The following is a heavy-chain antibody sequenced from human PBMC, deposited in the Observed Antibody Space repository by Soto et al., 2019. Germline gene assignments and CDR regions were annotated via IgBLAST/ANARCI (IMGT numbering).Heavy chain of an antibody. CDR1: GFTFSSYD. Sequence: ESGGGLVQPGGSLRLSCAASGFTFSSYDMHWVRQATGKGLEWVSAIGTAGDTYYPGSVKGRFTISRENAKNSLYLQMNSLRAGDTAVYYCARGGATTLDIDYWGQGTLVTVSS. J-gene: IGHJ4*02. D-gene: IGHD1-26*01. V-gene: IGHV3-13*01. CDR2: IGTAGDT. CDR3: ARGGATTLDIDY.